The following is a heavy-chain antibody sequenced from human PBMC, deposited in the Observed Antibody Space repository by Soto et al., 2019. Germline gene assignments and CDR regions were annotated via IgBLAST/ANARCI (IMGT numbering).Heavy chain of an antibody. V-gene: IGHV3-23*01. D-gene: IGHD2-2*01. CDR1: GFTFSSYA. CDR2: ISGSGGST. CDR3: ARVPDLDYCSKTSCLYYFDY. J-gene: IGHJ4*02. Sequence: GGSLRLSCAASGFTFSSYAMSWVRQAPGKGLEWVSAISGSGGSTYCADSVKGRFTISRDNSKNTLYLQMNSLRAEDTAVYYCARVPDLDYCSKTSCLYYFDYWGQGALVTVSS.